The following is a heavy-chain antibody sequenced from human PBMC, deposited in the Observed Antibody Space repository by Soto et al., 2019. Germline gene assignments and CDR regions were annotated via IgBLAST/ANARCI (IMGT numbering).Heavy chain of an antibody. D-gene: IGHD3-9*01. CDR3: ARERRRPYYDILTGYYPFDY. Sequence: GASVKVSCKASGYTFTTYDVSWVRQAPGQGLEWMGWISAYNGNTNYAQNLQGRVTMTTDTSTNTAYMELRSLRSDDTAVYYCARERRRPYYDILTGYYPFDYWGQGTLVTVPQ. CDR1: GYTFTTYD. J-gene: IGHJ4*02. V-gene: IGHV1-18*01. CDR2: ISAYNGNT.